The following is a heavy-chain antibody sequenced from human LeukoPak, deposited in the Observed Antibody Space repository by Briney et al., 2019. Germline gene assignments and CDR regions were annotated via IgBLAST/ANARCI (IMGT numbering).Heavy chain of an antibody. V-gene: IGHV1-69*05. D-gene: IGHD6-6*01. J-gene: IGHJ2*01. CDR3: ARVRSNIAARLFWYFGL. CDR2: IIPIFGTA. CDR1: GGTFSSYA. Sequence: GASVKVSCKASGGTFSSYAISWVRQAPGQGLEWMGGIIPIFGTANYAQKFQGRVTITTDESTSTAYMELSSLRSEDTAVYYCARVRSNIAARLFWYFGLWGRGTLVTVSS.